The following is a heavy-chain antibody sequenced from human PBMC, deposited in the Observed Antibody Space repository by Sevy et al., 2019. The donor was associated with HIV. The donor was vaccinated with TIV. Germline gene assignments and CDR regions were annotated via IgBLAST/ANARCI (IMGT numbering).Heavy chain of an antibody. CDR3: ASDYS. V-gene: IGHV3-7*01. Sequence: GGSLRLSCAGSGFIFSNFSMTWVRQGPGKGLEWVAIINQHGSDKYYVDSVKGRFTISRDNAKNSVYLQMSSLRVEDTAMYYCASDYSWGQGTLVTVSS. CDR1: GFIFSNFS. J-gene: IGHJ4*02. CDR2: INQHGSDK.